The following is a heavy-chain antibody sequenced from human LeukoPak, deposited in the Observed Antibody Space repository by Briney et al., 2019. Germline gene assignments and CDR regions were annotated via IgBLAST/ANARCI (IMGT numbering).Heavy chain of an antibody. V-gene: IGHV3-64*01. CDR2: ISSNGGST. CDR1: GFTFSSYA. Sequence: QSGGSLRLSCAASGFTFSSYAMHWVRQAPGKGLEYVSAISSNGGSTYYANSVKGRFTISRDNSKNTLYLQMGSLRAEDMAVYYCARWRPLEPSLDIWGQGTMVTVSS. D-gene: IGHD1-1*01. CDR3: ARWRPLEPSLDI. J-gene: IGHJ3*02.